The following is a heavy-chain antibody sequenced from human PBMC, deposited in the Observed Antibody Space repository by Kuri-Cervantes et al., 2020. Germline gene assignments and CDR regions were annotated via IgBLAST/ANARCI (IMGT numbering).Heavy chain of an antibody. J-gene: IGHJ3*02. CDR1: GFTFSSYG. Sequence: GESLKISFAASGFTFSSYGMQWVRQAPGKGLEWVAVIWYDGSNQYYADSVKGRFTIPRDNSKNTLYLQMNSLRAEDTAVYYCARPGHCSCGSCQLAFDIWGPGTMVTVSS. V-gene: IGHV3-33*01. D-gene: IGHD2-15*01. CDR2: IWYDGSNQ. CDR3: ARPGHCSCGSCQLAFDI.